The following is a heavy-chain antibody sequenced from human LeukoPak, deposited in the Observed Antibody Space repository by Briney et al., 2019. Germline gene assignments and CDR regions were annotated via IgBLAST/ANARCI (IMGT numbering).Heavy chain of an antibody. CDR2: IYYSGST. Sequence: PSETLSLTCTVSGGSISSYYWSWIRQPPGKGLEWIGYIYYSGSTYYNPSLKSRVTISVDTSKNQFSLKLSSVTAADTAVYYCARVPPGAPFDYWGQGTLVTVSS. V-gene: IGHV4-59*04. D-gene: IGHD3-10*01. J-gene: IGHJ4*02. CDR3: ARVPPGAPFDY. CDR1: GGSISSYY.